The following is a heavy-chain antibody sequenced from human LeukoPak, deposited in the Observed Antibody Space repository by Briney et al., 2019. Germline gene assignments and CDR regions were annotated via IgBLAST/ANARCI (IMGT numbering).Heavy chain of an antibody. D-gene: IGHD3-10*01. J-gene: IGHJ4*02. CDR3: AKSKPYYYGSGSYYKNPFDY. CDR2: ISGSGDST. V-gene: IGHV3-23*01. Sequence: GGSLRLSCAASGFTFSTYGMSWVRQAPGKGLEWVSGISGSGDSTYNADSVKGRFTISRDNSKNTLYLQMNSLRAEDTALYYCAKSKPYYYGSGSYYKNPFDYWGQGTLVTVSS. CDR1: GFTFSTYG.